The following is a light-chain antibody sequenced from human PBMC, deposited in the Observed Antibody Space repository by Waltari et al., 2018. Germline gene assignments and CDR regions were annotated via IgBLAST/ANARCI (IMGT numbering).Light chain of an antibody. Sequence: DIRMTQSHSTLSASAGDRVIISCRASQSISKWLACYQQKPGKAPKLMIYEASTLQSGVPSRFSGTGSGTDFTLTISSLQPDDFATYYCQQYNSYSLLTFGGGTKVEIK. CDR3: QQYNSYSLLT. CDR1: QSISKW. J-gene: IGKJ4*01. V-gene: IGKV1-5*03. CDR2: EAS.